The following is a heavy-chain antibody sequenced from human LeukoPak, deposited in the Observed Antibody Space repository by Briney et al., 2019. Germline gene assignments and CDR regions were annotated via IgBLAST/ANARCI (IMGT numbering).Heavy chain of an antibody. CDR1: GIVFSRTA. D-gene: IGHD6-19*01. Sequence: GGSLRLSCAASGIVFSRTAMNWARQSPGRGLEWLSAISGGGERPFYADSVKGRFTISRDNSKNMVYLQMNSLRADDTAIYYCGKDGGQYSSGPEFDPRGQGALVTVSS. J-gene: IGHJ5*02. CDR2: ISGGGERP. V-gene: IGHV3-23*01. CDR3: GKDGGQYSSGPEFDP.